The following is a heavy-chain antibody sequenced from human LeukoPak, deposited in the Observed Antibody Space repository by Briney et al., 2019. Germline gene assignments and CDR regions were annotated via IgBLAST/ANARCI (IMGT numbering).Heavy chain of an antibody. CDR1: GGSISSGSYY. CDR2: IYTSGST. V-gene: IGHV4-61*02. CDR3: AGGRWLQSDY. Sequence: SQTLSLTCTVSGGSISSGSYYWSWIRQPAGKGLEWIGRIYTSGSTNYNPPLKSRVTISVDTSKNQFSLKVSSVTAADTAVYYCAGGRWLQSDYWGQGTLVTVSS. J-gene: IGHJ4*02. D-gene: IGHD5-24*01.